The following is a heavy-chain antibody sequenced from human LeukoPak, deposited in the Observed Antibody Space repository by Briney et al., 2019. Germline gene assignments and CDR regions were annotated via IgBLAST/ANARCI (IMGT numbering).Heavy chain of an antibody. CDR2: ISYDGSNK. J-gene: IGHJ4*02. D-gene: IGHD1-26*01. CDR1: GFTFSRYG. V-gene: IGHV3-30*03. CDR3: ARDEWARGSPGFDH. Sequence: GGSLRLSCAASGFTFSRYGMHWVRQAPGKGLEWVTIISYDGSNKNYADSVKGRFTVSRDNSKRMLYLQMDKVRPEDTALYYCARDEWARGSPGFDHWGQGTLVTVSS.